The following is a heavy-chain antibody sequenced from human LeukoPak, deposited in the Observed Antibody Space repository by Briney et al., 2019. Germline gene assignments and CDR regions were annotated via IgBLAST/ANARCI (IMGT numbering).Heavy chain of an antibody. CDR1: GFTFDDYA. CDR2: ISWNSGSI. J-gene: IGHJ5*02. D-gene: IGHD6-19*01. Sequence: GGSLRLSCAASGFTFDDYAMHWVRQAPGKGLEWVSGISWNSGSIGYADSVKGRFAVSRDNAKNSLYLLMNSLRAEDTAVYYCATSIAVAGMDWFDPWGQGTLVTVSS. CDR3: ATSIAVAGMDWFDP. V-gene: IGHV3-9*01.